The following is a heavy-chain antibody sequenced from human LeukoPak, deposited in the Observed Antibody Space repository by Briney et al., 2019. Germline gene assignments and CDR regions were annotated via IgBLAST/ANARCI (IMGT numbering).Heavy chain of an antibody. CDR1: GGSISSGGYS. V-gene: IGHV4-30-2*01. CDR3: AKAPYPYYYYGMDV. CDR2: IYHSGST. Sequence: SETLSLTCAVSGGSISSGGYSWSWIRQPPGKGLEWIGYIYHSGSTYYNPSLKSRVTISVDRSKNQFSLKLSSVTAADTAVYYCAKAPYPYYYYGMDVWGQGTTVTVSS. J-gene: IGHJ6*02.